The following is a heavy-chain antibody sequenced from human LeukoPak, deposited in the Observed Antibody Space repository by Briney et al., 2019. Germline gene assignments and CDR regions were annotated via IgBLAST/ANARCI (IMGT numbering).Heavy chain of an antibody. CDR3: ARYTGSYRDF. J-gene: IGHJ4*02. D-gene: IGHD3-16*02. Sequence: GGSLRLSCAVSGSTFSSYNMNWVRQAPGKGLEWVSSISSGSSYIYYAASVKGRFTISRDNAKNSLYLQMNSLRAEDTAVYYCARYTGSYRDFWGQGTLVTVSS. CDR1: GSTFSSYN. CDR2: ISSGSSYI. V-gene: IGHV3-21*01.